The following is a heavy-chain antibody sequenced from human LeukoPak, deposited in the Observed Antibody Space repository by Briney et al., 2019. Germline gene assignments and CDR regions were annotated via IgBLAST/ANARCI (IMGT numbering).Heavy chain of an antibody. Sequence: TSETLSLTCTVSGGSVSSGSYYWSWIRQPPGKGLEWIGYIYYSGSTNYNPSLKSRVTISVDTSKNQFSLKLSSVTAAGTAMYYCAREAGLNWGQGTLVTVSS. J-gene: IGHJ4*02. CDR2: IYYSGST. CDR1: GGSVSSGSYY. CDR3: AREAGLN. V-gene: IGHV4-61*01.